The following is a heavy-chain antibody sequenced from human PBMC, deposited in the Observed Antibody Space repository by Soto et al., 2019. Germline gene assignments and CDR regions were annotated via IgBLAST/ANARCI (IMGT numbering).Heavy chain of an antibody. J-gene: IGHJ4*02. Sequence: GGSLRLSCEASGFTLSSYWMSWIRQAPGKGLEWVANTRQDGGQSYLVDSVQGRFTISRDNAKNSVYLQMNSLRAEDTAVYYCVRGGSTGWHFDSWGQGTLVTVSS. CDR1: GFTLSSYW. D-gene: IGHD6-19*01. CDR2: TRQDGGQS. CDR3: VRGGSTGWHFDS. V-gene: IGHV3-7*01.